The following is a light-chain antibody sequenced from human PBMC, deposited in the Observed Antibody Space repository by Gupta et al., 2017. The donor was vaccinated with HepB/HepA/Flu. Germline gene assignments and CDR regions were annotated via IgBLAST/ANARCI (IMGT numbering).Light chain of an antibody. J-gene: IGKJ5*01. CDR2: DVS. CDR3: PQRSHSPIT. Sequence: IVLTPSPATLAFAPGERATLSCRASQGDSSYLAWYQQEPGQAPRHLIYDVSKRATAIPARFSRRGSGTAFTTPISMLATEDFAVSYCPQRSHSPITCGQGTQLEIK. CDR1: QGDSSY. V-gene: IGKV3-11*01.